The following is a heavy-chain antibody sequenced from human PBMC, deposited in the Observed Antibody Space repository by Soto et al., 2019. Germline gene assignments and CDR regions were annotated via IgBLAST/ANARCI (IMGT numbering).Heavy chain of an antibody. CDR3: TRNVYSNSNNWFAP. D-gene: IGHD4-4*01. CDR1: GGPITAQY. Sequence: QVQLQEWGPGLLKPSETLSLTCTVSGGPITAQYWSWIRQPAGKGLEWIGRIYSTGTTNYNPSLRSRVTMSVDTSKTQFSLRLTSVPAADTAGYYCTRNVYSNSNNWFAPWGQGTLVSLSA. J-gene: IGHJ5*02. V-gene: IGHV4-4*07. CDR2: IYSTGTT.